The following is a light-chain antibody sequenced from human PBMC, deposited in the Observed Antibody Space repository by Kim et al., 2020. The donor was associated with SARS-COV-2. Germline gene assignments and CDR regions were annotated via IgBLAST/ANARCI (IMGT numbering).Light chain of an antibody. CDR1: RLRSYY. V-gene: IGLV3-19*01. CDR3: NTRDSNDNVV. Sequence: SSELTQDPAVSVALGQTVRITCQGDRLRSYYVTWYQQTPGQTPILVNYGKNNRPSGIPDRFSGSSTGNTASLTITGTQAGDEADYYSNTRDSNDNVVFGGGTQLTVL. J-gene: IGLJ2*01. CDR2: GKN.